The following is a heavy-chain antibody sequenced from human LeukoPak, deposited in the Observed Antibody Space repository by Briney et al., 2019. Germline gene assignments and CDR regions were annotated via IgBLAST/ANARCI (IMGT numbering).Heavy chain of an antibody. CDR2: IYTSGST. D-gene: IGHD2-2*01. J-gene: IGHJ4*02. CDR1: GGSISSYY. Sequence: SETLSLTCTVSGGSISSYYWSWIRQPPGKGLEWIGYIYTSGSTNYNPSLKSRVTISVDTSKNQLSLKLSSVTAADTAVYYCARHRANIVVVPAAHFDYWGQGTLVTVSS. CDR3: ARHRANIVVVPAAHFDY. V-gene: IGHV4-4*09.